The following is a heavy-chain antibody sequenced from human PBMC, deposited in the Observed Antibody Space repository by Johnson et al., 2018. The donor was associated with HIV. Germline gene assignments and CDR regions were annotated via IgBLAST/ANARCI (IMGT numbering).Heavy chain of an antibody. CDR3: ARGRDLSAFDI. CDR2: VGNDGDT. D-gene: IGHD5-24*01. Sequence: EVQLVESGGGLVQPGGSLRLSCTASGFTFSVYDMHWVRQATGKGLEWVSAVGNDGDTYYSGSVKGRFAVSRENAKNYLSLQMNSLRAGDTAVYFCARGRDLSAFDIWGRGTMVTVS. J-gene: IGHJ3*02. V-gene: IGHV3-13*01. CDR1: GFTFSVYD.